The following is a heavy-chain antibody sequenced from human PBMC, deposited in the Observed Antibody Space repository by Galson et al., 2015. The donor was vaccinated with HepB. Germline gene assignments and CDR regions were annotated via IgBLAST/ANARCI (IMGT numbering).Heavy chain of an antibody. CDR2: ISADNGNT. V-gene: IGHV1-18*01. J-gene: IGHJ4*01. CDR1: GYFFTHFG. D-gene: IGHD3-22*01. Sequence: SVKVSCKASGYFFTHFGIHWVRQAPGQGLEWMGWISADNGNTKYAQKFQGRVTMTTDTSTSTAYVEVRSLRSDDTAVYYCAREGLRGYYDSTGYFPFDYWGHGILVTVSS. CDR3: AREGLRGYYDSTGYFPFDY.